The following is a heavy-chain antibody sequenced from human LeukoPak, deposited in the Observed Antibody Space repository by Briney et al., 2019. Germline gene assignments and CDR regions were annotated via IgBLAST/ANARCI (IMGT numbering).Heavy chain of an antibody. CDR1: GGSINNYY. D-gene: IGHD3-16*01. Sequence: SETLSLTCTVSGGSINNYYRSWIRQPPGKGLEWIAYVYETGDRGYNPSLKSRVTISVDTSKNQFSLKLNSVTAADTAVYYCARHPLRGGFDHWGLGTLVAVSS. CDR2: VYETGDR. J-gene: IGHJ4*02. CDR3: ARHPLRGGFDH. V-gene: IGHV4-59*08.